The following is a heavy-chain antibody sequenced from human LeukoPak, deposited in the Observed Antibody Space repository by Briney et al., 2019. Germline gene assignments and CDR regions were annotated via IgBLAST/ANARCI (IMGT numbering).Heavy chain of an antibody. CDR2: INPNSGGT. CDR1: GYTFTGYY. Sequence: ASVKVSCKASGYTFTGYYMHWVRQAPGQGLEWMGWINPNSGGTNYAQKFQGRVTMTTDTSTSTAYMELRSLRSDDTAVYYCARDELGAYDAFDIWGQGTMVTVSS. J-gene: IGHJ3*02. CDR3: ARDELGAYDAFDI. V-gene: IGHV1-2*02. D-gene: IGHD1-26*01.